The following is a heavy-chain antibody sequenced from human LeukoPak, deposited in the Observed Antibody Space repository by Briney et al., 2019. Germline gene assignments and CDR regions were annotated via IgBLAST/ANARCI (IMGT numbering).Heavy chain of an antibody. D-gene: IGHD2-2*01. J-gene: IGHJ3*02. CDR1: GFTFSSYS. V-gene: IGHV3-48*01. CDR2: ISSSSSTI. CDR3: ARDRYCSSTSCRDAFDI. Sequence: GGSLRLSCAASGFTFSSYSMNWVRQAPGKGLEWVSYISSSSSTIYYADSVKGRFTISRGNSKNTLYLQMGSLRAEDMAVYYCARDRYCSSTSCRDAFDIWGQGTMVTVSS.